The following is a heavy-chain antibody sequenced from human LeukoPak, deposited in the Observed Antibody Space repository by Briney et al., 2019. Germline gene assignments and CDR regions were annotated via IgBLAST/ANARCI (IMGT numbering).Heavy chain of an antibody. D-gene: IGHD3-9*01. V-gene: IGHV1-69*13. J-gene: IGHJ4*02. Sequence: ASVKVSCKASGGTFSSYAISWVRQAPGQGLEWMGGIIPIFGTANYAQKFQGRVTITADESTSTAYMELSSLRSEDTAVYYCARGYYDILTGHYRALDYWGQGTLVTVSS. CDR3: ARGYYDILTGHYRALDY. CDR1: GGTFSSYA. CDR2: IIPIFGTA.